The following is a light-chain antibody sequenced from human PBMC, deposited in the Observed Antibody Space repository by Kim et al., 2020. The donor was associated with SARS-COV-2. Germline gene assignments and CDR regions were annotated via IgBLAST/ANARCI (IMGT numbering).Light chain of an antibody. CDR1: RIGGIM. CDR3: QLGCNSGGHRVV. CDR2: HDR. Sequence: PGQTPGMNCGGERIGGIMGVWYEQTPGQDPVLVLNHDRARPSGLPNGFSGCNSGNTAALTNSRVEAGDDGGYYCQLGCNSGGHRVVFGGGTKLTVL. J-gene: IGLJ2*01. V-gene: IGLV3-21*02.